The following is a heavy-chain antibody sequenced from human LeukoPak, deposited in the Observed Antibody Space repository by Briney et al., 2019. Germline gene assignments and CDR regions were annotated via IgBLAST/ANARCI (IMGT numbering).Heavy chain of an antibody. Sequence: GGSLRLSCAASGSTFSSYSMNWVRQAPGKGLEWVSSISSSSSYIYYADSVKGRFTISRDNAKNSLYLQMNSLRAEDTAVYYCARGTTQSFWSGYYAPDAFDIWGQGTMVTVSS. V-gene: IGHV3-21*01. D-gene: IGHD3-3*01. J-gene: IGHJ3*02. CDR2: ISSSSSYI. CDR3: ARGTTQSFWSGYYAPDAFDI. CDR1: GSTFSSYS.